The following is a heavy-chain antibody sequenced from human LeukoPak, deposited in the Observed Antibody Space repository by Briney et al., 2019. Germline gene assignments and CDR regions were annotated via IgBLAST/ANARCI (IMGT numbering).Heavy chain of an antibody. J-gene: IGHJ4*02. D-gene: IGHD3-22*01. CDR3: ARNYYDSSDYEYYFDY. CDR2: IYYSGST. CDR1: GGSISSYY. Sequence: PSETLSLTCTVSGGSISSYYWSWIRQPPGKGLGWHGYIYYSGSTNYNPSLKSRVTISTSKNHFSLKLSSVTAADTAVYYCARNYYDSSDYEYYFDYWGQGTLVTVSS. V-gene: IGHV4-59*01.